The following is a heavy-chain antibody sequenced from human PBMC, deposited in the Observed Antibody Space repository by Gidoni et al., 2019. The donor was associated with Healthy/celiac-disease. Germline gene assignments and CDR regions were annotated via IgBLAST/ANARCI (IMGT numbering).Heavy chain of an antibody. V-gene: IGHV3-23*01. CDR1: GGTCRSYA. Sequence: EVQLLEAGGGLVQPGGSVRVAWAASGGTCRSYAMSWVRQAPGKGLAWFSAISGSGGSTYYADSVKGRFTISRDNSKNTLYLQMNSLRAEDTAVYYCAKAPGSYYYYGMDVWGQGTTVTVSS. CDR2: ISGSGGST. D-gene: IGHD3-10*01. CDR3: AKAPGSYYYYGMDV. J-gene: IGHJ6*02.